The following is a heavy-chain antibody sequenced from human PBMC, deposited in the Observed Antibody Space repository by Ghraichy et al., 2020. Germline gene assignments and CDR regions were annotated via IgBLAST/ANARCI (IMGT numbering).Heavy chain of an antibody. J-gene: IGHJ4*02. CDR3: ARGSVLLGYASFDY. V-gene: IGHV4-34*01. CDR1: GGSFSGYY. Sequence: SETLSLTCTVYGGSFSGYYWTWIRQPPGKGLEWLGEIIHSGNTNYSPSLQSRITISVDTSKNQFSLKLSSVTAADTAVYYCARGSVLLGYASFDYWGRGTLVTVSS. CDR2: IIHSGNT. D-gene: IGHD2-8*01.